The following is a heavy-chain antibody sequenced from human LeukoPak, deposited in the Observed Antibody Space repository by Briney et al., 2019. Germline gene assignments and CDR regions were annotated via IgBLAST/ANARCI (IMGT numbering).Heavy chain of an antibody. CDR3: ARARQGAGTYAFDI. J-gene: IGHJ3*02. CDR1: GYTFTGHY. V-gene: IGHV1-2*02. Sequence: GASVKVSCKASGYTFTGHYMQWVRQAPGQGLEWMGWISPNSGDTLHAQKFHGRVTMARDTSINTAYMELSNLRPDDTAVYYCARARQGAGTYAFDIWGQGTMVTVSS. CDR2: ISPNSGDT. D-gene: IGHD6-13*01.